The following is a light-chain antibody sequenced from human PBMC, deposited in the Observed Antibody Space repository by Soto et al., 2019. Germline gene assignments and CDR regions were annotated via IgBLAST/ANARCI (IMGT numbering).Light chain of an antibody. CDR2: KAS. CDR3: QHYNGYPRT. V-gene: IGKV1-5*03. CDR1: QSISSW. Sequence: DIQMTQSPSTLSASVGDRVTITCRASQSISSWLAWYQQKPGKVPKVLIYKASSLESGVPSRFSGGGSGTEFTLTISSLQPDDSATYYCQHYNGYPRTFGQGTKVEVK. J-gene: IGKJ1*01.